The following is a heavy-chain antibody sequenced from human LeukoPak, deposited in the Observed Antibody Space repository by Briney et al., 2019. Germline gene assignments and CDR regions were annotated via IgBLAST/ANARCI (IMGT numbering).Heavy chain of an antibody. D-gene: IGHD6-13*01. J-gene: IGHJ3*02. Sequence: SETLSLTCTVSGGSISSSSYYWGWIRQPPGKGLEWIGGIYYSGSTYYNPSLKSRVTISVDTSKNQFSLKLSSVTAADTAVYYCARHSTTTAALYAFDIWGQGAMVTVSS. CDR2: IYYSGST. CDR1: GGSISSSSYY. V-gene: IGHV4-39*01. CDR3: ARHSTTTAALYAFDI.